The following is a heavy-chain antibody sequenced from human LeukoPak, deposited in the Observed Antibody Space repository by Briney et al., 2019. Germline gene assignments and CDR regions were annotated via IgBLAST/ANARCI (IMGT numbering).Heavy chain of an antibody. CDR2: IYHLGST. D-gene: IGHD3/OR15-3a*01. V-gene: IGHV4-4*02. CDR1: GDSISSPNW. J-gene: IGHJ6*02. Sequence: SDTLSLTCDVSGDSISSPNWWSWVRQSPGKGLEWVGEIYHLGSTNYNPSLQSRVTMSVDASKNQFSLKLSSVTAADTAGYYCARHWTGYYYYGMDVWGQGTTVTVSS. CDR3: ARHWTGYYYYGMDV.